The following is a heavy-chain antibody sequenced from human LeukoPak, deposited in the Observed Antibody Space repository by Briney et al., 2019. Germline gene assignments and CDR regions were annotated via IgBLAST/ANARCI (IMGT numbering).Heavy chain of an antibody. D-gene: IGHD3-10*01. J-gene: IGHJ4*02. CDR3: ARDLPSYYYGSGSPDY. V-gene: IGHV3-21*01. CDR2: ISSSSSYI. Sequence: GGSLRLSSAASGFTFSSYSMNWVRQAPGKGLEWVSSISSSSSYIYYADSVKGRFTISRDNAKNSLYLQMNSLRAEDTAVYYCARDLPSYYYGSGSPDYWGQGTLVTVSS. CDR1: GFTFSSYS.